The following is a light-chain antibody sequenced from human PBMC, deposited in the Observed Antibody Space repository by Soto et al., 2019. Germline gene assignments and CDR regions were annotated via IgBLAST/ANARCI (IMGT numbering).Light chain of an antibody. CDR1: SSDIGGYNY. V-gene: IGLV2-14*01. J-gene: IGLJ2*01. CDR3: SSYTINFTVI. CDR2: EVS. Sequence: QSVLTQPASVSGSPGQSLTISCTGTSSDIGGYNYVSWYQQHPGEAPKLIISEVSNRPSDVSHRFSGSKSGNTASLIISGLQAEDEADYYCSSYTINFTVIFGGGT.